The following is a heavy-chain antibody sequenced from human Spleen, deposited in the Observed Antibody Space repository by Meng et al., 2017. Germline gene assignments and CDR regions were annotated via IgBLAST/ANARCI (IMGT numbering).Heavy chain of an antibody. Sequence: VHLVRSCDDFKKPVAVGNDSYKVSRYTVTAYHIPCVRQAPGQGLDWMGHINPDTGDTLYAQKFQGRVSMTGDTSISTAYVELSGLISDDTAVYYCARDENISLGKLFGDYWGQGTLVTVSS. J-gene: IGHJ4*02. V-gene: IGHV1-2*06. CDR1: RYTVTAYH. CDR3: ARDENISLGKLFGDY. D-gene: IGHD2-21*01. CDR2: INPDTGDT.